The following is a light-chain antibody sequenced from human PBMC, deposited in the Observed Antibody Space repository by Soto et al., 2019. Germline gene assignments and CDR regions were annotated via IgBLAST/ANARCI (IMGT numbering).Light chain of an antibody. CDR3: QQYSSSPLT. J-gene: IGKJ4*01. Sequence: EIVLTQSSGTLSFSPGERATISCRASQSVRSSHLAWYQQMPGQAPRLLIYGTSNRATGIPDRFSGSGSGTDFTLTISRLEPEDFAVYYCQQYSSSPLTFGGGTKVDIK. CDR2: GTS. V-gene: IGKV3-20*01. CDR1: QSVRSSH.